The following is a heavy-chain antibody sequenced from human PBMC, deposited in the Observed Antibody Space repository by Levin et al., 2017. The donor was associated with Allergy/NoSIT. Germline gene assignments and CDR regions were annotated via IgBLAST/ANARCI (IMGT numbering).Heavy chain of an antibody. Sequence: AGGSLRLSCEGSGYSFSNYWIGWVRQMPGKGLEWMGIIYPSDSDTRYSPSFQGQVTISADKSINTAYLQWSSLKASDTALYYCARPARAALRNEAFDIWGQGTMVTVSS. V-gene: IGHV5-51*01. CDR2: IYPSDSDT. J-gene: IGHJ3*02. D-gene: IGHD6-6*01. CDR3: ARPARAALRNEAFDI. CDR1: GYSFSNYW.